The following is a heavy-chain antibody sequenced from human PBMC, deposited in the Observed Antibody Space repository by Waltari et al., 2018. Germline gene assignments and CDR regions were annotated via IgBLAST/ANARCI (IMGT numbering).Heavy chain of an antibody. CDR1: GGSFSGYY. V-gene: IGHV4-34*01. CDR3: AGGFSDCGGDCYYGMDV. CDR2: INHSGRT. J-gene: IGHJ6*02. D-gene: IGHD2-21*01. Sequence: QVQLQQWGAGLLKPSETLSLTCAVYGGSFSGYYWSWIRQPPGKGLEWIGEINHSGRTNYNPSLKSRVTISVDTSKNQFSLKVSSVTAADTAVYYCAGGFSDCGGDCYYGMDVWGQGTTVTVSS.